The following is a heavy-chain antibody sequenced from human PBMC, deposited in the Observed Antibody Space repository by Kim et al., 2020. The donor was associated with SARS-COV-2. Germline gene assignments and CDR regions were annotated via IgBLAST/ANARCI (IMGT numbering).Heavy chain of an antibody. Sequence: GESLKISCKGSGYSFTSYWISWVRQMPGKGLEWMGRIDPSDSYTNYSPSFQGHVTISADKSISTAYLQWSSLKASDTAMYYCARWGIYGSGDYYYGMDVWGQGTTVTVSS. CDR3: ARWGIYGSGDYYYGMDV. CDR1: GYSFTSYW. CDR2: IDPSDSYT. J-gene: IGHJ6*02. D-gene: IGHD3-10*01. V-gene: IGHV5-10-1*01.